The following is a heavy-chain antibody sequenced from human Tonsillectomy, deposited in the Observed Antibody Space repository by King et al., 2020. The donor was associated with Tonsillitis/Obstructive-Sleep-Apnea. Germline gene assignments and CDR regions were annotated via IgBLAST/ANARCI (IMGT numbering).Heavy chain of an antibody. CDR2: IYHSGSP. Sequence: MQLQESGPGLVKPSGTLSLTCAVSGGSISSSNWWSWVRQPPGKGLEWIGEIYHSGSPNYNPSPKGRVTISVDKSKNQFSLKLSSVTAADTAVYYCAKKTPDYDFWSGYEDYYYYMDVWGKGTTVTVSS. J-gene: IGHJ6*03. CDR3: AKKTPDYDFWSGYEDYYYYMDV. V-gene: IGHV4-4*02. CDR1: GGSISSSNW. D-gene: IGHD3-3*01.